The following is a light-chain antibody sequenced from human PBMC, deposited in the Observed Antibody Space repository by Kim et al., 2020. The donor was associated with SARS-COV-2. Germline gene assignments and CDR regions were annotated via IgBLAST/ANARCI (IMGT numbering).Light chain of an antibody. Sequence: VSPGQTVSITCSGDKLGDKSACWYRQKPRQSPVVVIYEDKKRPSGIPERFSGSNSGNTATLTISGTQAMDEADYYCQAWDSSTVVFGGGTQLTVL. CDR2: EDK. V-gene: IGLV3-1*01. CDR3: QAWDSSTVV. CDR1: KLGDKS. J-gene: IGLJ2*01.